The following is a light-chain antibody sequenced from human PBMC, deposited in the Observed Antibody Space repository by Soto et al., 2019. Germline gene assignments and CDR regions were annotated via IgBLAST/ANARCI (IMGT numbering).Light chain of an antibody. CDR3: QSYDSSLSGYVL. Sequence: QSVLTQPPSVSGAPGQRVTISCTGSSSNIGAGYDAHWYQQLPGTAPKLLIYGNSNRPSGVPDRFSGSKSGTSASLAITALQAEDEADYYCQSYDSSLSGYVLFGGGTKVTVL. CDR2: GNS. CDR1: SSNIGAGYD. V-gene: IGLV1-40*01. J-gene: IGLJ2*01.